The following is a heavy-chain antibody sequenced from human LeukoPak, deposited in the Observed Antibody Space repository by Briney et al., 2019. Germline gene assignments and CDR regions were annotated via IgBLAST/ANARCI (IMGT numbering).Heavy chain of an antibody. D-gene: IGHD2-15*01. V-gene: IGHV3-23*01. CDR3: AKAFDIVVVVAATSFDY. J-gene: IGHJ4*02. CDR2: ISGSGGST. CDR1: GFTFSSYG. Sequence: GGSLRLSCAASGFTFSSYGMSWVRQAPGKGLEWVSAISGSGGSTYYADSVKGRFTISRDNSKNTLYLQMNSLRAEDTAVYYCAKAFDIVVVVAATSFDYWGQGTLVTVSS.